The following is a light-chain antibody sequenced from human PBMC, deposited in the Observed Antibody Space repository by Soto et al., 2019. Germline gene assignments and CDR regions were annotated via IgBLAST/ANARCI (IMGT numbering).Light chain of an antibody. CDR2: AGN. CDR3: CSYANYNTFAP. J-gene: IGLJ2*01. Sequence: QSALTQPASVSGSPGQSITVSCTGSSADIGTYNLVSWYQQHPGKAPKVIIYAGNRRPSGVSDRFSGSQSGNTASLTISGLQTEDEGDYYCCSYANYNTFAPFGGGTKLTVL. V-gene: IGLV2-23*03. CDR1: SADIGTYNL.